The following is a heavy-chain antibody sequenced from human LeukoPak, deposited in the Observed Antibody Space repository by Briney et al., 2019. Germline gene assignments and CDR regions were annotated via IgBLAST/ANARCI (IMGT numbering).Heavy chain of an antibody. V-gene: IGHV3-49*03. Sequence: PGGSLRLSCTASGFTFGDYAMSWFRQAPGKGLEWVGFIRSKAYGGTTEYAASVKGRFTISRDDSKSIAYLQMNSLKTEDTAVYYCTRDDYVWGSYHLFDYWGQGTLVTVSS. CDR1: GFTFGDYA. J-gene: IGHJ4*02. CDR2: IRSKAYGGTT. D-gene: IGHD3-16*01. CDR3: TRDDYVWGSYHLFDY.